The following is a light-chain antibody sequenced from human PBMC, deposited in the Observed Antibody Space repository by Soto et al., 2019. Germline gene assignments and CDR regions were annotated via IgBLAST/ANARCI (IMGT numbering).Light chain of an antibody. J-gene: IGKJ1*01. Sequence: DIQMTQSPSTLSASVGDRVTITCRASQGISSNLAWYQQKPGRAPKLLIFGASTLQSGVPSRFSGSGSGTHFILTISSLQPDDFATYYCQYYAGVWTFGQGTKVDIK. CDR1: QGISSN. V-gene: IGKV1-9*01. CDR3: QYYAGVWT. CDR2: GAS.